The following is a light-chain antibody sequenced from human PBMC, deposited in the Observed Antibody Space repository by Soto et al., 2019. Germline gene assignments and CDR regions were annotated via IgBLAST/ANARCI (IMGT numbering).Light chain of an antibody. Sequence: QSVLTQPASVSGSPGQSITISCTGTSSDVDVYNYVSWYQQHPGKAPKLMIYDVTNRPSGISNRFSGSKSGNTASLTISGLQAEDEADYYCSSYTSSSTYVFGTGTQVTVL. J-gene: IGLJ1*01. V-gene: IGLV2-14*01. CDR1: SSDVDVYNY. CDR2: DVT. CDR3: SSYTSSSTYV.